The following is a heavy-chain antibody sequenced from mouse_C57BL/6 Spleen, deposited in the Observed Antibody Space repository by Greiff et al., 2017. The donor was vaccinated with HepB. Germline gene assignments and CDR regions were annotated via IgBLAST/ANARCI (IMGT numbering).Heavy chain of an antibody. CDR1: GYTFTDYE. CDR3: TRPSTIVTSFDV. Sequence: QLQQSGAELVRPGASVTLSCKASGYTFTDYEMHWVKQTPVHGLEWIGAIDPETGGTAYNQKFKGKAILTADKSSSTAYMELRSLTSEDSAVYYCTRPSTIVTSFDVWGTGTTVTVSS. V-gene: IGHV1-15*01. D-gene: IGHD2-5*01. CDR2: IDPETGGT. J-gene: IGHJ1*03.